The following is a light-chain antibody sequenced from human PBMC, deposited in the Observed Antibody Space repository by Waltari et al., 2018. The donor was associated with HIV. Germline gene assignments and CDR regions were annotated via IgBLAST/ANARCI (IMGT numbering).Light chain of an antibody. V-gene: IGLV1-44*01. Sequence: QSVLTQPPSASGTPEQRVTISCSGSGSNIGSDTVNWYQQLPGTAPKLLIYSNNQRPSGVPDRFSGSKSDTSASLAISGLQSEDEADYYCAAWDDSLNGRVVFGGGTKLTVL. CDR3: AAWDDSLNGRVV. J-gene: IGLJ2*01. CDR1: GSNIGSDT. CDR2: SNN.